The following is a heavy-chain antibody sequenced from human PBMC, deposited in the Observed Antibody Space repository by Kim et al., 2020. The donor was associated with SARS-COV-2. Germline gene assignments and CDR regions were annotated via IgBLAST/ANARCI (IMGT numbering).Heavy chain of an antibody. CDR1: GFTFSSYA. CDR3: AKDERRRPKMVRGVLFDY. V-gene: IGHV3-23*01. CDR2: ISGSGGST. D-gene: IGHD3-10*01. Sequence: GGSLRLSCAASGFTFSSYAMSWVRQAPGKGLEWVSAISGSGGSTYYADSVKGRFTISRDNSKNTLYLQMNSLRAEDTAVYYCAKDERRRPKMVRGVLFDYWGQGTLVTVSS. J-gene: IGHJ4*02.